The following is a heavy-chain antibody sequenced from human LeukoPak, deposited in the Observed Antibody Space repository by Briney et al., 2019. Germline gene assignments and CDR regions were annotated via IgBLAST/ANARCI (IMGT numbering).Heavy chain of an antibody. Sequence: GGSLRLSCVASGFNFSNYGIHWVRQAPGKGLEWVAVISYDGSNKHYTVSVKGRFTISRDNSKNTLTLQMNSLRVEDTAVYFCAKDYSNGWYYASDVWGPGTMVTVSS. V-gene: IGHV3-30*18. CDR2: ISYDGSNK. CDR3: AKDYSNGWYYASDV. J-gene: IGHJ3*01. CDR1: GFNFSNYG. D-gene: IGHD6-19*01.